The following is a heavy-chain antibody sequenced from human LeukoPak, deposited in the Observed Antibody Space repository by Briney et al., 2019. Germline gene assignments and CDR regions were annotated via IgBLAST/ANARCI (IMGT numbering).Heavy chain of an antibody. CDR3: AREGEMATMRIDDAFDI. V-gene: IGHV4-59*12. D-gene: IGHD5-24*01. Sequence: SETLSLTCTVLGGSISSYNWSWIREPPGKGLEWIGYIYYSGSTNYNPSLKSRVTISVDTSKNQFSLKLSSVTAANTAVYYCAREGEMATMRIDDAFDIWGQGTMVTVSS. CDR1: GGSISSYN. CDR2: IYYSGST. J-gene: IGHJ3*02.